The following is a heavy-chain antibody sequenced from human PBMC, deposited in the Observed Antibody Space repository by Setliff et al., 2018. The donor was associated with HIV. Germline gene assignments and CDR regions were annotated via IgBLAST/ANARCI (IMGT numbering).Heavy chain of an antibody. Sequence: SETLSLTCTVSGYPISSDYYWGWIRQPPGKGLEWIGNIYHSGSTYYNPSLKSRVTISVDTSKNQFSLKLSSVTAADTAVYYCVRWPPHRSSDYDQEYYFDYWGQGTLVTVS. D-gene: IGHD3-22*01. J-gene: IGHJ4*02. CDR2: IYHSGST. CDR1: GYPISSDYY. CDR3: VRWPPHRSSDYDQEYYFDY. V-gene: IGHV4-38-2*02.